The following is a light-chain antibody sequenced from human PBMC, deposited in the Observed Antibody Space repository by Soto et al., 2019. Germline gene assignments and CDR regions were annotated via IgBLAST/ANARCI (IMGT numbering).Light chain of an antibody. Sequence: EIVMTQSPATLSVSPGERATLSCRASQSVSSTVAWYQHKPGQAPRLLIYGASTRATGVPARFSGSGSGTEFTLTISSLQSEDFALYYCQQYNSWPMFTFGQGTKLESK. CDR3: QQYNSWPMFT. CDR2: GAS. CDR1: QSVSST. V-gene: IGKV3-15*01. J-gene: IGKJ2*01.